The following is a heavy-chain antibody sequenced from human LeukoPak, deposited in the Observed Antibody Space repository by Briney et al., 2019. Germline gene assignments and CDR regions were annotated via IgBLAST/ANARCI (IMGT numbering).Heavy chain of an antibody. CDR2: ISNSGVST. CDR3: AKDGALWYAEY. J-gene: IGHJ4*02. V-gene: IGHV3-23*01. D-gene: IGHD6-13*01. Sequence: PGGSLRLSCAASGFTFSNYAMSWVRQAPGKGLEWASVISNSGVSTYYADSVKGRFTISRDNSKNTLYLQMNSLRAEDTAVYYCAKDGALWYAEYWGQGTLVTVSS. CDR1: GFTFSNYA.